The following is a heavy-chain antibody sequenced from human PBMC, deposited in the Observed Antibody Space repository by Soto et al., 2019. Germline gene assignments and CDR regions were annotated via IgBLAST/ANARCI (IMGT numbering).Heavy chain of an antibody. CDR3: ARKNVVVLGNYGFL. CDR2: ISASGDST. Sequence: EVHLLESVGGLIQPGGSLRLSCAASGFLFSDYVMSWVRQAPGKGLEWLSSISASGDSTYSADSVKGRFTISRDNSKDTLYLQMSSLRAEDTAVYYCARKNVVVLGNYGFLWGQGTLVTVSS. V-gene: IGHV3-23*01. CDR1: GFLFSDYV. D-gene: IGHD2-15*01. J-gene: IGHJ4*02.